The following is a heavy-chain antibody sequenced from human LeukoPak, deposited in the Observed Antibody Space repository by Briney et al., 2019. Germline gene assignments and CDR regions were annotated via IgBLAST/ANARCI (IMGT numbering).Heavy chain of an antibody. V-gene: IGHV3-7*01. CDR1: GFTFSSYW. Sequence: PGGSLRLSCAASGFTFSSYWMSWVRQAPGKGLEWVANIKQDGSEKYYVDSVKGRFTISRDNAKNSLYLQMNSLRAEDTAVYYCARQNSPDDCSGGSRYSPLFDYWGQGTLVTVSS. CDR3: ARQNSPDDCSGGSRYSPLFDY. CDR2: IKQDGSEK. D-gene: IGHD2-15*01. J-gene: IGHJ4*02.